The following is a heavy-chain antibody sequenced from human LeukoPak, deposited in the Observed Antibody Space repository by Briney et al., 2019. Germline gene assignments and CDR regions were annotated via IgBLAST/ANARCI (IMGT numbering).Heavy chain of an antibody. CDR3: ARDWGVRGVFDY. V-gene: IGHV4-59*01. CDR1: GFTFSSYA. CDR2: IYYSGST. J-gene: IGHJ4*02. Sequence: GSLRLSCAASGFTFSSYAMSWIRQPPGKGLEWVGYIYYSGSTNYNPSLKSRVTISVDTSKNQFSLKLSSVTAADTAVYYCARDWGVRGVFDYWGQGTLVTVSS. D-gene: IGHD3-10*01.